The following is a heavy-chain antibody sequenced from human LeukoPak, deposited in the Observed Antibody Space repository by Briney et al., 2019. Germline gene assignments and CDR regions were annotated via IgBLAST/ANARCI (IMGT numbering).Heavy chain of an antibody. CDR3: ARVGGLAAYWGARSWFDP. CDR2: INHSGST. CDR1: GGSISSSNYY. V-gene: IGHV4-39*07. D-gene: IGHD6-13*01. J-gene: IGHJ5*02. Sequence: PSETLSLTCTVSGGSISSSNYYWGWIRQPPGKGLEWIGEINHSGSTNYNPSLKSRVTISVDTSKNQFSLKLSSVTAADTAVYYCARVGGLAAYWGARSWFDPWGQGTLVTVSS.